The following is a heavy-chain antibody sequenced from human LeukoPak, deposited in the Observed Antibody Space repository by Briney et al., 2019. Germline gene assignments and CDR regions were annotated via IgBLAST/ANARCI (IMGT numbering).Heavy chain of an antibody. V-gene: IGHV1-69*05. CDR2: IIPIFGTA. CDR3: ASAGLERTIFGVVTIVTAFDI. CDR1: GGTFSSYA. J-gene: IGHJ3*02. Sequence: ASVKVSCKASGGTFSSYAISWVRQAPGQGLEWMGGIIPIFGTANYAQKFQGRVTITTDESTSTAYMELSSLRSEDTAVYYCASAGLERTIFGVVTIVTAFDIWGQGTMVTVSS. D-gene: IGHD3-3*01.